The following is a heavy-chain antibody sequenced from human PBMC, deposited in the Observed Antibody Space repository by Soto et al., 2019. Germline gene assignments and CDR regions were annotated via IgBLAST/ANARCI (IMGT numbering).Heavy chain of an antibody. D-gene: IGHD3-10*01. J-gene: IGHJ6*02. CDR3: ARAKDVTMVRGANYYGMDV. Sequence: QVQLVESGGGVVQPGRSLRLSCAASGFTFSSYGMHWVRQAPGKGLEWVAVIWYDGSNKYYADSVKGRFTISRDNAKNTVYLQMNSLRAEDTAVYYCARAKDVTMVRGANYYGMDVWGQGTTVTVSS. V-gene: IGHV3-33*01. CDR1: GFTFSSYG. CDR2: IWYDGSNK.